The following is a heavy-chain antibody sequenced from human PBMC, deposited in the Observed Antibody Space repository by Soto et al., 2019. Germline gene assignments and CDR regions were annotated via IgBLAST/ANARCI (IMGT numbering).Heavy chain of an antibody. CDR2: IDQDGSAT. V-gene: IGHV3-7*03. CDR1: GLVFKAYW. D-gene: IGHD1-26*01. J-gene: IGHJ5*02. CDR3: ATPGSYSGGT. Sequence: VQLVESGGALVQPGGSLRLSCAASGLVFKAYWVEWVRQAPGKGLEWVASIDQDGSATYYADSVNGRFTIARDNAADSAHLHMNSLRVGHTAIYYFATPGSYSGGTLGQGTLVTVTS.